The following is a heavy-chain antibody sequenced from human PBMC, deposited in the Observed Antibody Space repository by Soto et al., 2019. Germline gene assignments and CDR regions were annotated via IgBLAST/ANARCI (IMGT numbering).Heavy chain of an antibody. Sequence: SETLSLTCTVSGGSISPYYWGWIRQPPGKGLEWSGFIYYSGTTNYNPSLKSRVTISVDTSKNQFSLKLSSVTATDTAVYYCARPRSSSYVGHFGHWGQGTQGTGSS. CDR3: ARPRSSSYVGHFGH. D-gene: IGHD6-13*01. J-gene: IGHJ4*01. V-gene: IGHV4-59*01. CDR2: IYYSGTT. CDR1: GGSISPYY.